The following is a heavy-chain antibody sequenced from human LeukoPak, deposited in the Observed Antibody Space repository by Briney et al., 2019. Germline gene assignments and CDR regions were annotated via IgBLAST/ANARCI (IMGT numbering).Heavy chain of an antibody. J-gene: IGHJ5*02. Sequence: GGSLRLSCAASGFTYSSYAMHWVRQAPGKGLEWVSVIYSGGSTYYADSVKGRFTISRDNSKNTLYLQMNSLRAEDTAVYYCARDRRSGLDPWGQGTLVTVSS. CDR2: IYSGGST. D-gene: IGHD5-12*01. CDR3: ARDRRSGLDP. V-gene: IGHV3-66*01. CDR1: GFTYSSYA.